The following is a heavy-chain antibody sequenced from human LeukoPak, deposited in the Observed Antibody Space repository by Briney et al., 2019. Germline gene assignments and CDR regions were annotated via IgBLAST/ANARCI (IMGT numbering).Heavy chain of an antibody. V-gene: IGHV4-39*01. J-gene: IGHJ4*02. CDR1: GGSISSSSYY. Sequence: SETLSLTCTVSGGSISSSSYYWGWIRQPPGKGLEWIGSIYYSGSIYYNPSLKSRVTIPVDTSKIQFSLKLSSVTAADTAVYYCARLLARITIFGVARPDYWGQGTLVTVSS. CDR2: IYYSGSI. D-gene: IGHD3-3*01. CDR3: ARLLARITIFGVARPDY.